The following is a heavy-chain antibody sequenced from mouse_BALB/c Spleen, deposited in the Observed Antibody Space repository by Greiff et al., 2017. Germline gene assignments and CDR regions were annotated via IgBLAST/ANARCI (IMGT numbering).Heavy chain of an antibody. CDR1: GYTFTSYV. CDR2: INPYNDGT. Sequence: VHVKQSGPELVKPGASVKMSCKASGYTFTSYVMHWVKQKPGQGLEWIGYINPYNDGTKYNEKFKGKATLTSDKSSSTAYMELSSLTSEDSAVYYCARRELLRVFDYWGQGTTLTVSS. V-gene: IGHV1-14*01. J-gene: IGHJ2*01. D-gene: IGHD1-1*01. CDR3: ARRELLRVFDY.